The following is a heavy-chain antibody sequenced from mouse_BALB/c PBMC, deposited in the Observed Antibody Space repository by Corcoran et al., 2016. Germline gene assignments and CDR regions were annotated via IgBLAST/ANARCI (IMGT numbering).Heavy chain of an antibody. D-gene: IGHD4-1*01. V-gene: IGHV14-3*02. Sequence: VQLQQSGAELVKPGASVKLSCTAYGFNIKDTYMHWVKQRPEQGLEWIGRIDPANGNTKYDPKFQGKATITADTSSNTAYLQLSSLTSEDTAVYYCANWDVYWGQGTLVTVSA. CDR3: ANWDVY. CDR2: IDPANGNT. CDR1: GFNIKDTY. J-gene: IGHJ3*01.